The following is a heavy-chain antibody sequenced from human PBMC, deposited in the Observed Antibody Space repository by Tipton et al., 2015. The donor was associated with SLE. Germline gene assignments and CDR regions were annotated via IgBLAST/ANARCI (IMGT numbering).Heavy chain of an antibody. CDR3: ARAPGSWPYYYYYMDV. J-gene: IGHJ6*03. CDR1: TYSISTGYY. Sequence: LRLSCTVSTYSISTGYYWGWVRQPPGKGLEWIGSFYHSGDTYYNPSLKSRVTMSLDTSKTQFSLRLGSVTAADTAVYYCARAPGSWPYYYYYMDVWGKGPTVTVSS. CDR2: FYHSGDT. V-gene: IGHV4-38-2*02. D-gene: IGHD6-19*01.